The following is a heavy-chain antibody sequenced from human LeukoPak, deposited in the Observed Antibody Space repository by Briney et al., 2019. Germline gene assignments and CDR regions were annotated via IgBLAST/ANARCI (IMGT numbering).Heavy chain of an antibody. J-gene: IGHJ6*02. V-gene: IGHV1-69*04. CDR3: ARGCGGTSCYIKSIYYYYGMDV. D-gene: IGHD2-2*02. CDR2: IIPIFGIA. CDR1: GFTFSSYA. Sequence: GGSLRLSCAASGFTFSSYAISWVRQAPGQGLEWMGRIIPIFGIANYAQKFQGRVTITADKSTSTAYMELSSLRSEDTAVYYCARGCGGTSCYIKSIYYYYGMDVWGQGTTVTVSS.